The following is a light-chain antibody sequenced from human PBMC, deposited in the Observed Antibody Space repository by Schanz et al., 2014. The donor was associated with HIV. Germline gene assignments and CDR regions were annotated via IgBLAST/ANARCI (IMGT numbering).Light chain of an antibody. Sequence: EIVLTQSPATLSLSPGERATLSCRASQSVSSYLAWYQQKPGQAPRLLIYDASNRATGIPARFSGSGSGTEFTLTISSLQSEDFATYYCQQYNGYSYTFGQGTKLLI. J-gene: IGKJ2*01. CDR3: QQYNGYSYT. CDR2: DAS. CDR1: QSVSSY. V-gene: IGKV3-11*01.